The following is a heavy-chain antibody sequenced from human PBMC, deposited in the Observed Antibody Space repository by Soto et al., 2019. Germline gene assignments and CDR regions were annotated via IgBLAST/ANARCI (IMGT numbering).Heavy chain of an antibody. D-gene: IGHD3-16*01. CDR3: TRGRPLPSMNTGEEPLDI. Sequence: QVQLVESGGGVVQPGTSLTLSCAASGFTFSNYAMHWVRQAPGKGLEWVAAMSFDGTRYYADSVKGRSTISRDSARNTVFLQTSGLRVDDTALYYCTRGRPLPSMNTGEEPLDIWGQGTMVTVSS. V-gene: IGHV3-30*03. CDR2: MSFDGTR. J-gene: IGHJ3*02. CDR1: GFTFSNYA.